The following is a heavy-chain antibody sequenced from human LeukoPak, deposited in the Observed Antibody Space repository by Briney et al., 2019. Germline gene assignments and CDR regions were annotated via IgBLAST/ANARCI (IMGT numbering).Heavy chain of an antibody. CDR1: GYTFTGYY. CDR3: ARDRYYDSSGYTFDY. Sequence: ASVKVSCKASGYTFTGYYMHWVRQAPGQGLEWMGWINPNSGGTNYAQKFQGRVTMTRDTSISTACMELSRPRSDDTAVYYCARDRYYDSSGYTFDYWGQGTLVTVSS. J-gene: IGHJ4*02. CDR2: INPNSGGT. D-gene: IGHD3-22*01. V-gene: IGHV1-2*02.